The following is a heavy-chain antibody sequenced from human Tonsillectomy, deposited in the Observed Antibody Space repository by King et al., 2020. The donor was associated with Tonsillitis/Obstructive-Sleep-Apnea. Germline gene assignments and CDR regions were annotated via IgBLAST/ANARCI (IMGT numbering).Heavy chain of an antibody. D-gene: IGHD3-10*01. J-gene: IGHJ4*02. CDR1: GITFSSYA. CDR3: AKAMVQGIIITIFDY. CDR2: ISGGGGST. Sequence: QLVQSGGGLVQPGGSLRLSCAASGITFSSYAMSWVRQAPGKGLEWVSTISGGGGSTYYADSVKGRFTISRDNSKNTLYLQMNSLRAEDTAVYYCAKAMVQGIIITIFDYWGQGILVTVSS. V-gene: IGHV3-23*04.